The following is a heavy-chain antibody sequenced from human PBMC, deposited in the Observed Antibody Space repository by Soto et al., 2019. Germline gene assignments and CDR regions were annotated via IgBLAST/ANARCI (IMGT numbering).Heavy chain of an antibody. CDR2: IYYSGST. V-gene: IGHV4-59*01. CDR1: GGSISSYY. Sequence: PSETLFLTCPVSGGSISSYYLSWIRQPPGKGLEWIGYIYYSGSTNYNPSLKSRVTISVDTSKNQFSLKLSSVTAADTAVYYCARERAAHDFDYWGQGTLVTVSS. CDR3: ARERAAHDFDY. J-gene: IGHJ4*02.